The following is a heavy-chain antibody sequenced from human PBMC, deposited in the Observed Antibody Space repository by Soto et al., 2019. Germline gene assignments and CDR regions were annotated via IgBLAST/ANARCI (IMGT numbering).Heavy chain of an antibody. CDR2: INHSGST. CDR1: GGSFSGYY. V-gene: IGHV4-34*01. Sequence: TLSLTCAVYGGSFSGYYWSWIRQPPGKGLEWIGEINHSGSTNYNPSLKSRVTISVDTSKNQFSLKLSSVTAADTAVYYCARKYDFWSLGPYYYGMDVWGQGTTVTVSS. CDR3: ARKYDFWSLGPYYYGMDV. J-gene: IGHJ6*02. D-gene: IGHD3-3*01.